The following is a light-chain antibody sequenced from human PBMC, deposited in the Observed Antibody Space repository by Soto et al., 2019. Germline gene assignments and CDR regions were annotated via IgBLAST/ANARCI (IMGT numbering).Light chain of an antibody. J-gene: IGKJ5*01. V-gene: IGKV1-5*03. Sequence: DIHMTQSPSTLSASVGDRVTITCRASQSISSWLAWYQQKPGKAPKLPIYKASSLESGVPSRFSGSGSGTEFTLTISSLQPDDFATYYCQQYNSYSITFGQGTRLEIK. CDR2: KAS. CDR3: QQYNSYSIT. CDR1: QSISSW.